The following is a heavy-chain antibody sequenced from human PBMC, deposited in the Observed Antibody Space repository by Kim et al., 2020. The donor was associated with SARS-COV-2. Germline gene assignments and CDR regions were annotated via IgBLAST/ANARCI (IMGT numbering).Heavy chain of an antibody. CDR3: ARSTQAYCGGDCYLGSY. J-gene: IGHJ4*02. V-gene: IGHV1-69*13. CDR2: IIPIFGTA. CDR1: VCTFSSYA. Sequence: SVKVSCKASVCTFSSYAISWVRQAPGQGLEWMGGIIPIFGTANYAQQFQGRVTITADESTRTDYMEMSSLRSEDTAVYYCARSTQAYCGGDCYLGSYWGQEHLVTVSS. D-gene: IGHD2-21*02.